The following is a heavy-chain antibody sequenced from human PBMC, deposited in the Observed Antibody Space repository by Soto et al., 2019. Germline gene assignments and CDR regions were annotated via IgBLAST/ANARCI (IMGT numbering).Heavy chain of an antibody. CDR2: TYYRSKWYN. Sequence: QSQTLSLTCAISGDSVSSNSAAWNWIRQSPSRGLEWLGRTYYRSKWYNDYAVSVKSRITINPGTSKNQFSLQLNSVTPEDTAVYYCARGGYYGSGSYYNADYYYYYYMDVWGKGTTVTVSS. J-gene: IGHJ6*03. CDR1: GDSVSSNSAA. V-gene: IGHV6-1*01. D-gene: IGHD3-10*01. CDR3: ARGGYYGSGSYYNADYYYYYYMDV.